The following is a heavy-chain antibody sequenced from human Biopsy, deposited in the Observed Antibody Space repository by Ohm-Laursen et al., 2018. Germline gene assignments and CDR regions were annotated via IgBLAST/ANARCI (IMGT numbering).Heavy chain of an antibody. CDR1: GDSINSSY. Sequence: SDTLSLTCTVSGDSINSSYWSWIRQAPGKGLEWIGFISNSGNTNYNPSLKSRVTISADTSKNQFSLKLGSVTVADTAVFYCARRESGGRSFDYWGQGSLVTVSS. J-gene: IGHJ4*02. CDR2: ISNSGNT. CDR3: ARRESGGRSFDY. D-gene: IGHD2-15*01. V-gene: IGHV4-59*08.